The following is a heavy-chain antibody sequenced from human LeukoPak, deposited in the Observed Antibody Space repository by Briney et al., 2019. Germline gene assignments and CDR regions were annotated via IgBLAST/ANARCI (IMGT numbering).Heavy chain of an antibody. CDR1: GGSISSYY. D-gene: IGHD3-3*01. J-gene: IGHJ6*03. Sequence: PSETLSLTCTVSGGSISSYYWSWIRQPAGKGLEWIGRIYTSGSTNYNPSLKSRVTMSVDTSKNQFSLKLSSVTAADTAVYYCASLTNCDFWSGYYTWGNYYMDVWGKGTTVTVSS. CDR3: ASLTNCDFWSGYYTWGNYYMDV. V-gene: IGHV4-4*07. CDR2: IYTSGST.